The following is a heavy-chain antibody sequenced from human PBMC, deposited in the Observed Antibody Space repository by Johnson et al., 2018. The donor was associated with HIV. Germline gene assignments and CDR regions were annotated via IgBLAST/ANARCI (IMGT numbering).Heavy chain of an antibody. CDR1: GFTVSSNY. V-gene: IGHV3-30*18. CDR2: VSYDSSNK. D-gene: IGHD2-21*01. CDR3: AKDFVTHGAFDI. J-gene: IGHJ3*02. Sequence: QVQLVESGGGLVQPGGSLRLSCAASGFTVSSNYMSWVRQAPGQGLEWVAVVSYDSSNKYYADSVKGRFTISRDNSKNTLYLQMNSLRAEDTAVYYCAKDFVTHGAFDIWGQGTMVTVSS.